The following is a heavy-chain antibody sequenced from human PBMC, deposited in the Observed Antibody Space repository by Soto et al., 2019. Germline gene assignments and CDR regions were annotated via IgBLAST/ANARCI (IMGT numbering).Heavy chain of an antibody. V-gene: IGHV5-51*01. CDR2: IYPGDSDT. CDR3: ARCRGRYYYYGMDV. D-gene: IGHD5-12*01. J-gene: IGHJ6*02. Sequence: PGESLQISYNGSGYSFTSYWIGWMRQMPGKGQEWMGIIYPGDSDTRYSPSFQGQVTISADKSISTAYLQWSSLKASDTAMYYCARCRGRYYYYGMDVWGQGTTVTVSS. CDR1: GYSFTSYW.